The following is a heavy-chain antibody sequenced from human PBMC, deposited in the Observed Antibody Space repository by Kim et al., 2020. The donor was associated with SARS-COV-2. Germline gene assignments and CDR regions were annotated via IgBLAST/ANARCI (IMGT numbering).Heavy chain of an antibody. V-gene: IGHV1-18*04. D-gene: IGHD5-18*01. CDR2: IGAYDGDT. CDR3: ARDRGYSVDTFDI. J-gene: IGHJ3*02. CDR1: GFVFITYG. Sequence: ASVKVSCRASGFVFITYGISWVRQAPGQGLEWVGWIGAYDGDTNYADNLRDRVTMTTDTSTSTAYMELRSLTSDDTAVYYCARDRGYSVDTFDIWGQGTRVTVSS.